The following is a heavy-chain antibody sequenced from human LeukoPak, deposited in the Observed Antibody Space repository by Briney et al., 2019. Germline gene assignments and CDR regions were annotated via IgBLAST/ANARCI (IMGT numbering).Heavy chain of an antibody. J-gene: IGHJ6*03. V-gene: IGHV3-23*01. Sequence: RPGGSLRLSCAASGFTFSSYAMNWVRQAPGKGLEWVSAISGSTGSTYYADSVKGRFTISRDNSKNTLYLQMNSLRAEDTAIYYCAKGAAGTAGYYYYYYMDVWGKGTTVTVSS. CDR2: ISGSTGST. CDR1: GFTFSSYA. D-gene: IGHD6-19*01. CDR3: AKGAAGTAGYYYYYYMDV.